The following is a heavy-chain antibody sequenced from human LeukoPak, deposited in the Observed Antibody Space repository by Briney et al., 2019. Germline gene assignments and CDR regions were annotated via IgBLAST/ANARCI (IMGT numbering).Heavy chain of an antibody. CDR1: GFSFSTYW. V-gene: IGHV3-7*01. CDR2: IKQDGSEK. D-gene: IGHD3-22*01. Sequence: PGGSLRRSCAASGFSFSTYWMTWVRQAPGKGLEWVANIKQDGSEKYYVDSVKGRFTIFRDNARNSLYLQMNSLRAEDTAVYYCASMGRGYNSRWYFDLWGRGTLVTVSS. CDR3: ASMGRGYNSRWYFDL. J-gene: IGHJ2*01.